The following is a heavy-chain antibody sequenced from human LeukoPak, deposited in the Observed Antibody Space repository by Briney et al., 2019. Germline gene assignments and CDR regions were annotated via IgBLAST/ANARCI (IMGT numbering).Heavy chain of an antibody. V-gene: IGHV3-23*01. CDR1: GFTFSRYA. D-gene: IGHD1-1*01. J-gene: IGHJ2*01. CDR2: ISGGGDNT. Sequence: PGGSLRLSCAASGFTFSRYAISWIRQAPGKGLDWVSAISGGGDNTYYADSVKGRFTISRDNSKNTLYLQMNSLRAEDTAIYYCAKPRAMTTGVGRYFDLWGRGTLVTVSS. CDR3: AKPRAMTTGVGRYFDL.